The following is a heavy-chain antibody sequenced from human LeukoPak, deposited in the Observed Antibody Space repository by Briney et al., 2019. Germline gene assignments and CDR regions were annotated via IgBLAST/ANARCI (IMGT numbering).Heavy chain of an antibody. D-gene: IGHD3-9*01. CDR2: IYTSGST. CDR3: ASGLRYFYLYD. J-gene: IGHJ4*02. Sequence: PSETLSLTCTVSGGSISSGCYYWSWIRQPAGKGLEWIGRIYTSGSTNYNPTLKSRVTISVDTSKNQFTLKLSSVTAADMAVYYCASGLRYFYLYDWGQGTLVTVSS. CDR1: GGSISSGCYY. V-gene: IGHV4-61*02.